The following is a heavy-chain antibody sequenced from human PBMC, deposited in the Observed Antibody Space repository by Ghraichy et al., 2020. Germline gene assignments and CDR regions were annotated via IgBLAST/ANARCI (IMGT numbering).Heavy chain of an antibody. CDR1: GYTLTELS. Sequence: ASVKVSCKVSGYTLTELSMHWVRQAPGKGLEWMGGFDPEDGETIYAQKFQGRVTMTEDTSTDTAYMELSSLRSEDTAVYYCATAGLINWNLHYWGQGTLVTVSS. D-gene: IGHD1-7*01. V-gene: IGHV1-24*01. J-gene: IGHJ4*02. CDR3: ATAGLINWNLHY. CDR2: FDPEDGET.